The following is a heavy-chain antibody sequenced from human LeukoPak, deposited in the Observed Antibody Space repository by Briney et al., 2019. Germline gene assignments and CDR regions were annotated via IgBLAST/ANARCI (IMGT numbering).Heavy chain of an antibody. CDR1: GGSISSYY. CDR3: ARDFHSSGPKYYFDY. V-gene: IGHV4-4*07. Sequence: SETLSLTCTVSGGSISSYYWSWIRQPAGKGLEWIGRISTSGCTNYNPSLKSRVTMSVDMSKNQFSLKLSSVTAADTAVYYCARDFHSSGPKYYFDYWGQGTLVTVSS. CDR2: ISTSGCT. J-gene: IGHJ4*02. D-gene: IGHD6-19*01.